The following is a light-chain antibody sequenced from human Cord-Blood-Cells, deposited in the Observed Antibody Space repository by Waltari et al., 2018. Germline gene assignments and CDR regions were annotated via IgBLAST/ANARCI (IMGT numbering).Light chain of an antibody. CDR3: QQYGSSPLT. V-gene: IGKV3-20*01. J-gene: IGKJ4*01. CDR2: VAA. Sequence: EIVLTQSPGTLSLSLGERATLSCRASQSVSSSYLVWYQQKPGQAPRLLIYVAASRATGIPDRFSGSGSGTDFTLTISRLEPEDFAVYYCQQYGSSPLTFGGGTKVEIK. CDR1: QSVSSSY.